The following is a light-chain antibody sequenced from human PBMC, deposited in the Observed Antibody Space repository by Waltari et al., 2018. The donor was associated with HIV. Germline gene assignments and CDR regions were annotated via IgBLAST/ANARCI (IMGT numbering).Light chain of an antibody. Sequence: PGERATLSCWASQSVSSSYLAWYQQRPGQAPRLLIYGASNRATGVPDRISGSGSGTQFTLTISRMQPEDCALYYCQQYGTSPITFGGGTRVEIK. V-gene: IGKV3-20*01. CDR3: QQYGTSPIT. CDR2: GAS. J-gene: IGKJ4*01. CDR1: QSVSSSY.